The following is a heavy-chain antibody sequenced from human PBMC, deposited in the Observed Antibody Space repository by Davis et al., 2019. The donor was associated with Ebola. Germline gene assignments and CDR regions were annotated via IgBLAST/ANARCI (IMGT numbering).Heavy chain of an antibody. CDR2: IIPFLGIP. CDR1: GGTFSTYA. J-gene: IGHJ6*03. D-gene: IGHD4-17*01. Sequence: SVKVSCKASGGTFSTYAISWVRQAPGQGLEWMGGIIPFLGIPNYAQKFQGRVTITADKSTSTAYMELSSLRSEDTAVYYCASHHHYGESRAYYFYYMDVWGKGTTVTVSS. V-gene: IGHV1-69*10. CDR3: ASHHHYGESRAYYFYYMDV.